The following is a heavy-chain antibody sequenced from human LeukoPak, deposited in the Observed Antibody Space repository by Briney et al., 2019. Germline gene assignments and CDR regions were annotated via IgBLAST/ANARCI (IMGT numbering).Heavy chain of an antibody. CDR1: GDSISSYY. D-gene: IGHD3-16*01. CDR2: IHYSGST. Sequence: SETLSLTCAVSGDSISSYYWHWIRQPPGKRLEWIAYIHYSGSTNYNPSLKSRLVTSVDTSNNQFSLRLSSVTAADTAAYYCARGRGSYFDYWGQGTLVTVSS. V-gene: IGHV4-59*01. CDR3: ARGRGSYFDY. J-gene: IGHJ4*02.